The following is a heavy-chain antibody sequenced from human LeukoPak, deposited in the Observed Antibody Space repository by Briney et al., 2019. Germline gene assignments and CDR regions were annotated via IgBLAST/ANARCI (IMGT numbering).Heavy chain of an antibody. J-gene: IGHJ6*03. V-gene: IGHV1-18*01. Sequence: ASVKVSCKASGYTFTSYGISWVRQAPGQGLEWMGWISAYNGNTNYAQKLQGRVTMTTDTSTSTAYMELRSLRSDDTAVYYCARDFFTRGGYYYYYYMDVWGKGTTVTVSS. CDR2: ISAYNGNT. D-gene: IGHD3-10*01. CDR1: GYTFTSYG. CDR3: ARDFFTRGGYYYYYYMDV.